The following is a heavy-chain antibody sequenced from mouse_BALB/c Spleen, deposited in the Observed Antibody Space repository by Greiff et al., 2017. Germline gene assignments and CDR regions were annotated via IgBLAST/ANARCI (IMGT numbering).Heavy chain of an antibody. V-gene: IGHV1-9*01. D-gene: IGHD2-2*01. J-gene: IGHJ4*01. CDR2: ILPGSGST. CDR3: ARGVGYPYYARDY. Sequence: QVQLKQSGAELMKPGASVKISCKATGYTFSSYWIEWVKQRPGHGLEWIGEILPGSGSTNYNEKFKGKATFTADTSSNTAYMQLSSLTSEDSAVYSCARGVGYPYYARDYWVKEPQSPSPQ. CDR1: GYTFSSYW.